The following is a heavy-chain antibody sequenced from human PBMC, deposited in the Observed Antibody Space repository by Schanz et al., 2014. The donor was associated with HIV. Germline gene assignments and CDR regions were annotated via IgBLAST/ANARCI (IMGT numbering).Heavy chain of an antibody. V-gene: IGHV3-23*04. Sequence: EVQLVESGGGLVKPGGSLSLSCAASGFTFNDYGLHWVRQAPGKGLEWVSGISISGETTYYADSVKGRFTISRDNSKKTLYLQMNSLRAEDTAVYYCARGEAITYYYHYYGMDVWGQGTTVTVSS. CDR1: GFTFNDYG. D-gene: IGHD1-20*01. J-gene: IGHJ6*02. CDR2: ISISGETT. CDR3: ARGEAITYYYHYYGMDV.